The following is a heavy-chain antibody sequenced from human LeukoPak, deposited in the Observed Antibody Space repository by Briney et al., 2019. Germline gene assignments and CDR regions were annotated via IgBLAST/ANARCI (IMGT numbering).Heavy chain of an antibody. V-gene: IGHV3-9*01. D-gene: IGHD3-22*01. CDR1: GFSFGDYS. CDR2: ISWNSGAI. Sequence: GGSLRLSCAASGFSFGDYSMHWVRQAPGKGLEWVSGISWNSGAIGYADSVKGRFTISRDNGKNSLYLQMNSLRAEDTALYYCAKGDYDSSGYYGSIAYWGQGTLVTVSS. CDR3: AKGDYDSSGYYGSIAY. J-gene: IGHJ4*02.